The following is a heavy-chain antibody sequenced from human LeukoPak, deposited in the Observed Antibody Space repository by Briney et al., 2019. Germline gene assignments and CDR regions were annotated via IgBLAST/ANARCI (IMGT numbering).Heavy chain of an antibody. V-gene: IGHV3-9*01. CDR3: ARDRAYNYGYTCFDL. D-gene: IGHD5-18*01. J-gene: IGHJ2*01. CDR1: GFTFDDYA. CDR2: VSWNSGAR. Sequence: AGGSLRLSCGGSGFTFDDYAMHWVRQVPGKGLEWVSCVSWNSGARDYAESVRGRFTISRDNAKNSLYLQMNSLRTEDTALYFCARDRAYNYGYTCFDLWGRGTLVTVSS.